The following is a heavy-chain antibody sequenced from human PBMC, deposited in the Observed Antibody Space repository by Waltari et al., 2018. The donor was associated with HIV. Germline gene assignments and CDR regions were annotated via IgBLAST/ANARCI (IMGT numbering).Heavy chain of an antibody. V-gene: IGHV3-23*03. CDR1: GFHFGEYS. CDR3: IKEASLMVWAPEKSPV. CDR2: ISVGGTST. Sequence: LESGGDFVQPGGRLRLSCVGSGFHFGEYSLRGVRQSPGRGLQWISHISVGGTSTSYADSVKGRFTIFRENSRNTLYLQLNDLRTEDTAVYFCIKEASLMVWAPEKSPVWGRGTTVTVSP. J-gene: IGHJ3*01. D-gene: IGHD3-10*01.